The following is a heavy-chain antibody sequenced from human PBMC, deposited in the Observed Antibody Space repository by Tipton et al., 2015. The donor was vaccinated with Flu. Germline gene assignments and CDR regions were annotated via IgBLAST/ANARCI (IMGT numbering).Heavy chain of an antibody. CDR2: IYPGDSDT. D-gene: IGHD4-17*01. CDR3: ARPLTTGYTTNQFGYFDL. J-gene: IGHJ2*01. V-gene: IGHV5-51*03. CDR1: GYSFTNFW. Sequence: QLVQSGAEVKKSGESLKISCKASGYSFTNFWIGWVRQMPGKGLEWMGIIYPGDSDTRYSPSFLGQVIISADKSISTAYLQWSSLKASDTAMYYCARPLTTGYTTNQFGYFDLRGRGPLVTVSS.